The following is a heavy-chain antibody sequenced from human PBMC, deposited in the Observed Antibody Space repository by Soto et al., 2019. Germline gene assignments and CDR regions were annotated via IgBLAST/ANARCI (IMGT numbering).Heavy chain of an antibody. D-gene: IGHD2-2*01. Sequence: ASVKVSCKASGYTFTSYDINWVRQATGQGLEWMGWMNPNSGNTGYAQKFQGRVTMTRNTSISTAYMELSSLRSEDTAVYYCARRCSTSCLDAFDIWGQGTVVTVSS. V-gene: IGHV1-8*01. CDR2: MNPNSGNT. CDR3: ARRCSTSCLDAFDI. J-gene: IGHJ3*02. CDR1: GYTFTSYD.